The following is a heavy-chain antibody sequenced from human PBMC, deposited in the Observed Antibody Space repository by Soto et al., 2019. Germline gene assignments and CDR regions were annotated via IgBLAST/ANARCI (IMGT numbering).Heavy chain of an antibody. CDR3: ARRYCASDNCPLFYYFVDL. J-gene: IGHJ6*02. D-gene: IGHD2-21*02. Sequence: VQLVQSGAEVKKTGSSVKVSCKASGGTFNKFAFSWVRQAPGQGFEWMGGIIPVFRSANYAQRFRGRITITADGYTSTVYLYLNDLRSDDTAVYYCARRYCASDNCPLFYYFVDLWGLGTTVTVSS. CDR2: IIPVFRSA. V-gene: IGHV1-69*01. CDR1: GGTFNKFA.